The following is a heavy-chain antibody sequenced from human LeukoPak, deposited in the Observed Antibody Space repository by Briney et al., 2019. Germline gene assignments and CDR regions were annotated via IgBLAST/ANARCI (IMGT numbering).Heavy chain of an antibody. Sequence: PGGSLRLSCAASGFTFSSYAMSWVRQAPGKGLEWVSAICGSGGSTYYADSVKGRFTISRDNSKNTLYLQMNSLRAEDTAVYYCANSRQWLATGNFDYWGQGTLVTVSS. CDR2: ICGSGGST. D-gene: IGHD6-19*01. J-gene: IGHJ4*02. CDR3: ANSRQWLATGNFDY. V-gene: IGHV3-23*01. CDR1: GFTFSSYA.